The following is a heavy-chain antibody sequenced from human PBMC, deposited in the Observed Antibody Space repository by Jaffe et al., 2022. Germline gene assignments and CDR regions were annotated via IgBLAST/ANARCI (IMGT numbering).Heavy chain of an antibody. CDR2: ISWNSGSI. Sequence: EVQLVESGGGLVQPGRSLRLSCAASGFTFDDYAMHWVRQAPGKGLEWVSGISWNSGSIGYADSVKGRFTISRDNAKNSLYLQMNSLRAEDTALYYCAKDIEALRFLEWLFQFDPWGQGTLVTVSS. CDR1: GFTFDDYA. D-gene: IGHD3-3*01. V-gene: IGHV3-9*01. J-gene: IGHJ5*02. CDR3: AKDIEALRFLEWLFQFDP.